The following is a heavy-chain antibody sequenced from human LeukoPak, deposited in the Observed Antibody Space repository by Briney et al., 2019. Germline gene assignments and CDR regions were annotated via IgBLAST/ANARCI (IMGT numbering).Heavy chain of an antibody. D-gene: IGHD2-2*01. CDR2: IIPIFGTA. CDR1: GYTFTGYY. CDR3: ARDPRYCSSTSCLAS. V-gene: IGHV1-69*13. J-gene: IGHJ4*02. Sequence: SVKVSCKASGYTFTGYYMHWVRQAPGQGLEWMGGIIPIFGTANYAQKFQGRVTITADESTSTAYMELSSLRSEDTAVYYCARDPRYCSSTSCLASWGQGTLVTVSS.